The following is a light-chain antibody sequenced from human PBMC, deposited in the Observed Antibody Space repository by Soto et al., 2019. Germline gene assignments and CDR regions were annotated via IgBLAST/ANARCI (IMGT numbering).Light chain of an antibody. CDR1: SGHSSYA. CDR3: QTWGTPIHV. V-gene: IGLV4-69*01. J-gene: IGLJ1*01. CDR2: LNSDGSH. Sequence: QSVLTQSPSASASLGASVKPTCTLSSGHSSYAIAWHQQQPEKGPRYLMKLNSDGSHSKGDGIPDRFSGSRSGAERYLTISTLQSQHQPDYYSQTWGTPIHVFGTGTKLTVL.